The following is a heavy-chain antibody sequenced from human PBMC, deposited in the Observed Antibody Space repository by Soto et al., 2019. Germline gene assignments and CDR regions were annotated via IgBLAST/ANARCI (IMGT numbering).Heavy chain of an antibody. J-gene: IGHJ4*02. CDR3: ATEKPTYGDYYYFDY. Sequence: ASVKVSCKVSGYTLTELSMHWVRQAPGKGLEWMGGFDPEDGETVYAQKFQGRVTMTEDTSTDTAYMELSSLRSEDTAVYYCATEKPTYGDYYYFDYWGQGTLVTVSS. V-gene: IGHV1-24*01. D-gene: IGHD4-17*01. CDR2: FDPEDGET. CDR1: GYTLTELS.